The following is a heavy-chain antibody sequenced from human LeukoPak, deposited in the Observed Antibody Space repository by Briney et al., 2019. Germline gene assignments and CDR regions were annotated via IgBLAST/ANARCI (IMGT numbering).Heavy chain of an antibody. D-gene: IGHD2-15*01. CDR2: INPNSGGT. CDR1: GYTFTGYY. CDR3: ARGSCSGGSCYSRWFDP. V-gene: IGHV1-2*02. Sequence: EASVKVSCKASGYTFTGYYMHWVRQAPGQGLEWMRWINPNSGGTNYAQKFQGKVTITRDTSISTAYMELSRLRSDDTAVYYCARGSCSGGSCYSRWFDPWGQGTLVTVSS. J-gene: IGHJ5*02.